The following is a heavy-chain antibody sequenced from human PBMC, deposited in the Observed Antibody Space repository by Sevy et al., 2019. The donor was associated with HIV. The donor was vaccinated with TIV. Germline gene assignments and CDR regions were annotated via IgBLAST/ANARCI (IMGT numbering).Heavy chain of an antibody. Sequence: ASVKVSCKVSGYTLTELSIHWVRQAPGKGLEWMGGFDPEDGETIYAQKFQGRVTMTEDTSTDTAYMELSSLRSEDTAVYYCATRVITMVQGVIMGYYYYGMDVWGQGTTVTVSS. J-gene: IGHJ6*02. CDR2: FDPEDGET. D-gene: IGHD3-10*01. V-gene: IGHV1-24*01. CDR3: ATRVITMVQGVIMGYYYYGMDV. CDR1: GYTLTELS.